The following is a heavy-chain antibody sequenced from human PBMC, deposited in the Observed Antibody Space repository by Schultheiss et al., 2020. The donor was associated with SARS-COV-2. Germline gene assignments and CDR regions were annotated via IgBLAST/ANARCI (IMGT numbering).Heavy chain of an antibody. Sequence: SETLSLTCTVSGGSISSSSYFWSWIRQPPGKGLEWIGSIYYSGSTYYNPSLKSRVTISVDTSKNQFSLKLSSVTAADTAVYYCARDRSSWYQFDYWGQGTLVTVSS. CDR1: GGSISSSSYF. V-gene: IGHV4-39*07. CDR3: ARDRSSWYQFDY. J-gene: IGHJ4*02. D-gene: IGHD6-13*01. CDR2: IYYSGST.